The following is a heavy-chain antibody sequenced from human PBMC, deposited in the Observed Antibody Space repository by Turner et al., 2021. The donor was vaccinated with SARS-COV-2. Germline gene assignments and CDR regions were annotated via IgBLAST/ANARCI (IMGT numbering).Heavy chain of an antibody. CDR2: IVPIFGTA. CDR3: ARVGVGGSSWPKDFDY. D-gene: IGHD6-13*01. CDR1: GGTFSTYA. J-gene: IGHJ4*02. V-gene: IGHV1-69*01. Sequence: QVQLVQSGAEVKKPGSSVTVSCKASGGTFSTYAITWVRQAPGQGLEWMGGIVPIFGTANYAQKFQGSVTITADESTSTAYMELSSLGSEDTAVYYCARVGVGGSSWPKDFDYWGQGTLVTVSS.